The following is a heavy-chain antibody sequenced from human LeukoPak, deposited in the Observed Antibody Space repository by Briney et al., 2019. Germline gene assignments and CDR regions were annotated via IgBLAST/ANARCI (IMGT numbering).Heavy chain of an antibody. D-gene: IGHD3-16*02. J-gene: IGHJ4*02. V-gene: IGHV3-30-3*01. CDR2: ISYDGSNK. Sequence: GRSLRLSCAASGFTFSSYAMHWVRQAPGKGLEWVAVISYDGSNKYYADSVKGRFTISRDNSKNTLYLQMNSLRAEDTAVYYCAKDIVGSRGGYWGQGTLVTVSS. CDR3: AKDIVGSRGGY. CDR1: GFTFSSYA.